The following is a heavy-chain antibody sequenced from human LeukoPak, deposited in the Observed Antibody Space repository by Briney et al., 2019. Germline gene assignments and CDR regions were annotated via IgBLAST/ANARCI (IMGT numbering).Heavy chain of an antibody. V-gene: IGHV3-30*18. Sequence: GGSLRLSCAASGFTFSTYGMHWVRQPPGKGLEWVAVISFDGNHKYYADSVKGRFTISRDNSKNTLYLQMNSLRAEDTAVYYCAKVSQLELLRYYYHYMDVWGKGTTVIVSS. CDR2: ISFDGNHK. CDR1: GFTFSTYG. CDR3: AKVSQLELLRYYYHYMDV. D-gene: IGHD1-7*01. J-gene: IGHJ6*03.